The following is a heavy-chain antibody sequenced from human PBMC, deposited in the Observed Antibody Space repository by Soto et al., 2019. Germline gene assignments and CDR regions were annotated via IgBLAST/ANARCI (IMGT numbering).Heavy chain of an antibody. Sequence: DVQLVESGGGMVQPGGSLRLSCAVSGFTFRNFEMNWVRQVPGKGMEWLAYISSSGSKTYYAESVKGRFTISRDNTEDSLFLQMNSRRVEDSGIYFCARDSIAAPNWFDPWGQGTRVTFSS. D-gene: IGHD2-21*01. V-gene: IGHV3-48*03. CDR3: ARDSIAAPNWFDP. CDR1: GFTFRNFE. CDR2: ISSSGSKT. J-gene: IGHJ5*02.